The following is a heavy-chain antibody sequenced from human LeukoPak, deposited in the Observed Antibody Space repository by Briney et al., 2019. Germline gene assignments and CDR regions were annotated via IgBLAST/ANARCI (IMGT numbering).Heavy chain of an antibody. CDR2: ISPYNGNT. Sequence: ASVKVSCKASSYTFTNYDINCVRQAPGQGVEWMGGISPYNGNTDYAQKLQGRVTMTTDTSTSTAYMELRSLRSDDTAVYYCARPSDSSGGDAFDIWGQGTMVIVSS. J-gene: IGHJ3*02. CDR3: ARPSDSSGGDAFDI. D-gene: IGHD2-15*01. CDR1: SYTFTNYD. V-gene: IGHV1-18*01.